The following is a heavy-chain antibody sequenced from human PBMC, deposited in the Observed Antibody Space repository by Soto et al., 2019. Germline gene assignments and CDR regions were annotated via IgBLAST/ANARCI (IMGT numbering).Heavy chain of an antibody. CDR1: GGSISSYY. CDR2: IYYSGST. Sequence: QVQLQESGPGLVKPSETLSLTCTVSGGSISSYYWSWIRQPPGKGLEWIGYIYYSGSTNYNPSLKSRVTISVDTSKNQFSLKLSSVTAADTAVYYCARRAYYYDSSGYSHFDYWGQGTLVTVSS. CDR3: ARRAYYYDSSGYSHFDY. J-gene: IGHJ4*02. D-gene: IGHD3-22*01. V-gene: IGHV4-59*01.